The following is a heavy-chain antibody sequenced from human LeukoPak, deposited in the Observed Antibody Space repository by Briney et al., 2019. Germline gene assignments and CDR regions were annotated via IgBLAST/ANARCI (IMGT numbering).Heavy chain of an antibody. CDR2: INPNSGAT. CDR3: ARDILGGYDQEFDY. J-gene: IGHJ4*02. D-gene: IGHD5-12*01. CDR1: GYTFTDYH. V-gene: IGHV1-2*02. Sequence: ASVKVSCKASGYTFTDYHMHWVRQAPGQGLEWMGWINPNSGATNNAQKFQGRVTMTRDTSISTAYMELSRLRSDDTAVYYCARDILGGYDQEFDYWGQGTLVTVSS.